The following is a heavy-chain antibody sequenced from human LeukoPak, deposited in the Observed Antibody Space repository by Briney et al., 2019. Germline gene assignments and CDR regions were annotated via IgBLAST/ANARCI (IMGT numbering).Heavy chain of an antibody. CDR3: ARRLGSSSTGFDY. V-gene: IGHV4-59*08. CDR2: IHYSGST. CDR1: GGSISSYY. J-gene: IGHJ4*02. Sequence: PSETLSLTCTVSGGSISSYYWSWIRQPPGKGLEWIGSIHYSGSTTYNPYLKSPVTISVDTSKNQFSLKLSSVTAADTAVYYCARRLGSSSTGFDYWGQGTVVTVSS. D-gene: IGHD2-2*01.